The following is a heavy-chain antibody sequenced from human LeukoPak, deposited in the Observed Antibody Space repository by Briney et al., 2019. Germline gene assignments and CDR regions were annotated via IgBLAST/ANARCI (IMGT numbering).Heavy chain of an antibody. CDR1: GYSISSGYY. CDR2: IYHSGST. CDR3: ARAPHFFDTSGSRYYFDY. D-gene: IGHD3-22*01. Sequence: SETLSLTCTVSGYSISSGYYWGWIRQPPGKGLEWIGSIYHSGSTNYNPSLKSRVTISVDTSKNQFSLKLSSVTAADTAVYYCARAPHFFDTSGSRYYFDYWGQGALVTVSS. V-gene: IGHV4-38-2*02. J-gene: IGHJ4*02.